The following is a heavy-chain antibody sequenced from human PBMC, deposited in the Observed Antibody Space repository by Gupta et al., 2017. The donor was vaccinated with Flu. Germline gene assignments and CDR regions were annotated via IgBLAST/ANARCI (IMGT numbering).Heavy chain of an antibody. Sequence: EVQLVESGGGFVQPGGSLRLSCAASGFTFSSYSMNWVRQAPGKGLEWVSYIRSTGSSIYYADSVKGRFTISRDNAKNSLYLQMNSLRAEDTAVYYCARDYDSAGYKYDYWGQGTLVTVSS. J-gene: IGHJ4*01. CDR2: IRSTGSSI. CDR1: GFTFSSYS. CDR3: ARDYDSAGYKYDY. D-gene: IGHD3-22*01. V-gene: IGHV3-48*01.